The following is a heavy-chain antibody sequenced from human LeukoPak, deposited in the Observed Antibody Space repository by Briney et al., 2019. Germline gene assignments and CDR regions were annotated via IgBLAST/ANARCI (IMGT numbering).Heavy chain of an antibody. CDR3: ARGGGATRIDC. V-gene: IGHV4-61*02. CDR2: IYTSGST. CDR1: GDSIRSGTYY. Sequence: SQTLSLTCSVSGDSIRSGTYYWSSIRQPAGKGLEWIGRIYTSGSTSYNPSLKSRVTISVDTSKNQFSLKLTSVTAADTAVYYCARGGGATRIDCWGQGTLVTVSS. J-gene: IGHJ4*02. D-gene: IGHD5-12*01.